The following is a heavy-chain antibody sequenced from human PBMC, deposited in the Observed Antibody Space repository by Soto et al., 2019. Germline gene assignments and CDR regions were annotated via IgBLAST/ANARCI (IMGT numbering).Heavy chain of an antibody. CDR3: ARGRSVYNRNDSLHAWFDY. CDR2: INHSGST. CDR1: GGSFSGYY. V-gene: IGHV4-34*01. Sequence: SETLSLTCAVYGGSFSGYYWSWIRQPPGKGLEWIGEINHSGSTNYNPSLKSRVTISVDTSKNQFSLKLSSVTAAATAVYYCARGRSVYNRNDSLHAWFDYWGQGTLVTVSS. J-gene: IGHJ5*01. D-gene: IGHD1-20*01.